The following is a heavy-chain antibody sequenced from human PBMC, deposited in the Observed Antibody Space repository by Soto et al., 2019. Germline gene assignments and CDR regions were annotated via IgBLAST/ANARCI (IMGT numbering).Heavy chain of an antibody. D-gene: IGHD6-6*01. V-gene: IGHV3-30*18. CDR3: AKELGIAARKGGFDY. CDR2: ISYDGSNK. J-gene: IGHJ4*02. Sequence: QVQLVESGGGVVQPGRSLRLSCAASGFTFSSYGMHWVRQAPGKGLEWVAVISYDGSNKYYADSVKGRFTISRDNSKNTLYLQMNSLIAEDTAVYYCAKELGIAARKGGFDYWGQGTLVTVSS. CDR1: GFTFSSYG.